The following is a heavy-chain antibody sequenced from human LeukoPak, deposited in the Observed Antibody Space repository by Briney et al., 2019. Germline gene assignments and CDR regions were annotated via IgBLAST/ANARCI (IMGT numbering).Heavy chain of an antibody. CDR2: IYYSGST. CDR3: ARLGSSWYLDY. CDR1: GGSISSYY. Sequence: PSETLSLTCAVSGGSISSYYWSWIRQPPGKGLEWIGYIYYSGSTNYNPSLKSRVTISVDTSKNQFSLKLSSVTAADTAVYYCARLGSSWYLDYWGQGNPGHRLL. J-gene: IGHJ4*02. V-gene: IGHV4-59*08. D-gene: IGHD6-13*01.